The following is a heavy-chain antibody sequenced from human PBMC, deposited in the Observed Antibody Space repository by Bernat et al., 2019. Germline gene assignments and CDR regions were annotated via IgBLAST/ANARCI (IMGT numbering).Heavy chain of an antibody. CDR3: ARGLRYCSSTSCYNWFDP. D-gene: IGHD2-2*01. V-gene: IGHV3-48*03. CDR2: ISSSGSTI. J-gene: IGHJ5*02. CDR1: GFTFSSYE. Sequence: VQLVESGGGLVQPGGSLRLSCAASGFTFSSYEMNWVRQAPGKGLEWVSYISSSGSTIYYADSVKGRFTISRDNAKNSLYLQMNSLRAEDTAVYYCARGLRYCSSTSCYNWFDPWGQGTLVTVSS.